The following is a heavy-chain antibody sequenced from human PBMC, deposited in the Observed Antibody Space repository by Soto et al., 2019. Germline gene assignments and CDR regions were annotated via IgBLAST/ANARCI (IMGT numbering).Heavy chain of an antibody. CDR2: IYYSGST. CDR3: ARGGGEGPTYFYDSTGFQTFDY. V-gene: IGHV4-59*01. J-gene: IGHJ4*02. CDR1: GGSISSYY. D-gene: IGHD3-22*01. Sequence: SETLSLTCTVSGGSISSYYWSWIRQPPGKGLEWIGYIYYSGSTNYNPSLKSRVTISVDTSKNQFSLKLSSVTAADTAVFYCARGGGEGPTYFYDSTGFQTFDYWGQGTQVTVSS.